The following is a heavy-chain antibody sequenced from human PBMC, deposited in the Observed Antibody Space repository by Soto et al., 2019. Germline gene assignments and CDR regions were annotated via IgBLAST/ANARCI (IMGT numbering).Heavy chain of an antibody. V-gene: IGHV3-21*01. J-gene: IGHJ4*02. CDR2: ISSTTNYI. CDR3: ARESEDLTSNFDY. CDR1: GFTFTRYS. Sequence: GGSLRLSCAASGFTFTRYSMNWVRQAPGKGLEWVSSISSTTNYIYYGDSMKGRFTISRDNGKKSLYLEMHSLRAEDTAVYYCARESEDLTSNFDYWGQGTLVTVSS.